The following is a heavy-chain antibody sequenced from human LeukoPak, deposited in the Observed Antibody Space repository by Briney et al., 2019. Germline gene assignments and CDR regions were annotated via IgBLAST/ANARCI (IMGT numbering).Heavy chain of an antibody. D-gene: IGHD2-2*01. CDR1: GFTFSCAW. V-gene: IGHV3-15*01. CDR2: IKNKTNGGTT. J-gene: IGHJ4*02. Sequence: GGSLRLSCAASGFTFSCAWMTWVRHAPGNGLECGGHIKNKTNGGTTDYAAPVKGRFITSRDDSKNTLYLQMNSLRTEDTAVYYCARGFCSSTNCYQGPFDFWGQGTLVTVSS. CDR3: ARGFCSSTNCYQGPFDF.